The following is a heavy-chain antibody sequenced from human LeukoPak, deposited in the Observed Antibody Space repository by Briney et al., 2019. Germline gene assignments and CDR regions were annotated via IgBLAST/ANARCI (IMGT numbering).Heavy chain of an antibody. CDR3: ARGGYHHGLDI. CDR1: GFTFNSYW. D-gene: IGHD3-10*01. V-gene: IGHV3-74*01. J-gene: IGHJ3*02. CDR2: INSDGSDT. Sequence: GGSLRLSCAASGFTFNSYWFHWVRQAPGKGLVWVSRINSDGSDTIYADSVKGRFTISRDNAKSTVYLQMNSLKAEDTAVYYCARGGYHHGLDIWGQGTMVTVSS.